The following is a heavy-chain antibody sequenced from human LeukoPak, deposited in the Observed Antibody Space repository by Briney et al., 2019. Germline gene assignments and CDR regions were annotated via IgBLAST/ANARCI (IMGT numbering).Heavy chain of an antibody. CDR2: IKQDGSEK. V-gene: IGHV3-7*01. CDR3: ASYYDCGDYAVGYFDY. J-gene: IGHJ4*02. CDR1: GFTFSSYW. D-gene: IGHD4-17*01. Sequence: GGSLRLSCAASGFTFSSYWMSWVRQAPGKGLEWVANIKQDGSEKYYVDSVKGRFTISRDNAKNSLYLQMNSLGAEDTAVYYCASYYDCGDYAVGYFDYWGQGTLVTVSS.